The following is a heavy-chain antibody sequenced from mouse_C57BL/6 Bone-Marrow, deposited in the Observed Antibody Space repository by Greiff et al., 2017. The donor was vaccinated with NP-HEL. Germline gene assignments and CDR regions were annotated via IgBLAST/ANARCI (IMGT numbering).Heavy chain of an antibody. CDR1: GYTFTSYW. J-gene: IGHJ4*01. CDR3: ARSGDYYGSSHYYAMDY. Sequence: VQLQQPGAELVMPGASVKLSCKASGYTFTSYWMHWVKQRPGQGLEWIGEIDPSDSYTNYNQKFKVKSTLTVDKSSSTAYMQLSSLTSEDSAVYYCARSGDYYGSSHYYAMDYWGQGTSVTVSS. CDR2: IDPSDSYT. V-gene: IGHV1-69*01. D-gene: IGHD1-1*01.